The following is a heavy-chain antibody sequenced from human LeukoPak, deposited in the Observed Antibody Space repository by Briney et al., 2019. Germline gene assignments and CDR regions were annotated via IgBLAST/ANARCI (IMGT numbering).Heavy chain of an antibody. V-gene: IGHV4-34*01. CDR2: INHSGST. D-gene: IGHD5-24*01. Sequence: SETLSLTCAVYGGSFSGYYWSWIRQPPGKGLEWIGEINHSGSTNYNPSLKSRVTKSVDTSKNQFSLKLSSVTAADTAVYYCARDGYNFRKRFDYWGQGTLVTVSS. CDR3: ARDGYNFRKRFDY. J-gene: IGHJ4*02. CDR1: GGSFSGYY.